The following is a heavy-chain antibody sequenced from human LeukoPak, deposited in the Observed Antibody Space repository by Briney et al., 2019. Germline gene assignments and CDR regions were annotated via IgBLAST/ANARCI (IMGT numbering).Heavy chain of an antibody. CDR2: ISAYNGNT. Sequence: GASVKVSCKASGYTFTSYGISWVRQAPGQGLEWKGWISAYNGNTNYAQKFQGRATMTTDTSTSTAYMELRSLRSDDTAVYYCARDENWNDDGGKGYNWFDSWGQGTLVTVSS. CDR3: ARDENWNDDGGKGYNWFDS. J-gene: IGHJ5*01. V-gene: IGHV1-18*01. D-gene: IGHD1-1*01. CDR1: GYTFTSYG.